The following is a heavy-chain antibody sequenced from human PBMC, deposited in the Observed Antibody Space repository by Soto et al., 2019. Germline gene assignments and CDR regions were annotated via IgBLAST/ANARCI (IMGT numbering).Heavy chain of an antibody. J-gene: IGHJ4*02. CDR2: IYHSGST. CDR1: SGSISSSNW. CDR3: ARLYSGYDFFDY. V-gene: IGHV4-4*02. Sequence: SETLSLTCAVSSGSISSSNWWSWVRQPPGKGLEWIGEIYHSGSTNYNPSLKSRVTISVDKSKNQFSLKLSSVTAADTAVYYCARLYSGYDFFDYWGQGTLVTVSS. D-gene: IGHD5-12*01.